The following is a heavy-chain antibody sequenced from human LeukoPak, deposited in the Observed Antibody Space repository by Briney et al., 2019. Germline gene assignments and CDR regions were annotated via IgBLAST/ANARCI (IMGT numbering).Heavy chain of an antibody. J-gene: IGHJ6*03. V-gene: IGHV1-69*13. CDR2: VIPIFGTA. Sequence: SVKVSCKASGGTFSSYAISWVRPAPAQGLEWMGGVIPIFGTATYAQRIQGRVTITADESTSTAYMELSSLRSEDTAVYYCASVSPCSSTSCRGPPRYYYYYMDVWGKGTTVTVSS. CDR1: GGTFSSYA. CDR3: ASVSPCSSTSCRGPPRYYYYYMDV. D-gene: IGHD2-2*01.